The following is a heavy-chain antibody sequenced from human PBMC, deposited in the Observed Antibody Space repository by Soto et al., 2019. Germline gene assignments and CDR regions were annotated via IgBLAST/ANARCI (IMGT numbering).Heavy chain of an antibody. CDR2: IYPGDSDT. D-gene: IGHD5-12*01. CDR1: GYSFTSYW. J-gene: IGHJ6*03. CDR3: ARQIGRGYDSDYYYYMDV. V-gene: IGHV5-51*01. Sequence: PGESLKISCKGSGYSFTSYWIGWVRQMPGKGLEWMGIIYPGDSDTRYSPSFQGQVTNSADKSISTAYLQWSSLKASDTAMYYWARQIGRGYDSDYYYYMDVWGKGTTVTVSS.